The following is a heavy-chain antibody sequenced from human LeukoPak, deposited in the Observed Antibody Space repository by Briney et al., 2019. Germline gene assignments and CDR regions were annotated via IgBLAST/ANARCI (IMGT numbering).Heavy chain of an antibody. CDR1: GYTFTSYY. Sequence: ASVKVSCKASGYTFTSYYMHWVRQATGQGLEWMGWMNPNSGNTGYAQKFQGRVTITRNTSISTAYMELSSLRSEDAAVYYCARGSVAARPSWFDPWGQGTLVTVSS. V-gene: IGHV1-8*03. CDR3: ARGSVAARPSWFDP. CDR2: MNPNSGNT. J-gene: IGHJ5*02. D-gene: IGHD6-6*01.